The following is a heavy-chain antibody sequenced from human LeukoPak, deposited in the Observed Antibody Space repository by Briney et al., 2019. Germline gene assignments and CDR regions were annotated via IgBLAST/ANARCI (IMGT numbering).Heavy chain of an antibody. J-gene: IGHJ5*02. Sequence: PSETLSLTCAVHGGSFSDYRWSWIRQPPGKGLQWVGEVSHHGRTDYSPSLTSRVTISVDPSKSQFYLKLTSVTAADTAVYFCARGHISMDPQIVWTGYYRTDWFDPWGQGTLVTVSS. CDR1: GGSFSDYR. CDR2: VSHHGRT. D-gene: IGHD3/OR15-3a*01. CDR3: ARGHISMDPQIVWTGYYRTDWFDP. V-gene: IGHV4-34*01.